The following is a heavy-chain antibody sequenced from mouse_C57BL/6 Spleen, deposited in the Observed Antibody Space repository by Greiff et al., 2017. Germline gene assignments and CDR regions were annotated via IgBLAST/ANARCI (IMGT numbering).Heavy chain of an antibody. Sequence: EVKLVESGGGLVKPGGSLKLSCAASGFTFSSYTMSWVRQTPEKRLVWVATISGGGGNTFYPDSVKGRFTISSDNAKNTLYLQMISLRSEDTALYYCARHYDDAWFAYWGQGTLVTVSA. CDR1: GFTFSSYT. V-gene: IGHV5-9*01. CDR2: ISGGGGNT. CDR3: ARHYDDAWFAY. J-gene: IGHJ3*01. D-gene: IGHD2-4*01.